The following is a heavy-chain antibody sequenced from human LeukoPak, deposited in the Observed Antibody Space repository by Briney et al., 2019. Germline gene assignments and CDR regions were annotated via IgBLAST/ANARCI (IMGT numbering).Heavy chain of an antibody. D-gene: IGHD1-26*01. CDR1: GFNFRAYW. Sequence: PGGSLRLSCTTSGFNFRAYWMGWVRQAPGKGLEWVANIKQDGSQKYYVDSVKGRFTISRDNAKNSLYLQMNSLRADDTAVYYCAKMGPGGSYLPPHYFTTGAREPWSPSPQ. CDR2: IKQDGSQK. V-gene: IGHV3-7*01. J-gene: IGHJ4*02. CDR3: AKMGPGGSYLPPHYFTT.